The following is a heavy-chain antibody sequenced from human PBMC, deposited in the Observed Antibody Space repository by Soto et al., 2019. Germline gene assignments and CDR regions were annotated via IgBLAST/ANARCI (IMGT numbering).Heavy chain of an antibody. V-gene: IGHV1-18*04. J-gene: IGHJ5*02. CDR2: ISAYDGNT. CDR1: GYTFASYG. CDR3: ARVIAARPHNWFDP. D-gene: IGHD6-6*01. Sequence: ASVKVSCKASGYTFASYGISWVRQAPGQGLEWMGWISAYDGNTNYADSVKGRFTISRDNAKNSLYLQMNSLRAEDTAVYYCARVIAARPHNWFDPWGQGTLVTVSS.